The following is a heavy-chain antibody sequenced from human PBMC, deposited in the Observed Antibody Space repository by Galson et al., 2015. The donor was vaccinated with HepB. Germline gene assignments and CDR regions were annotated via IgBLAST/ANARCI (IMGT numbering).Heavy chain of an antibody. J-gene: IGHJ4*02. V-gene: IGHV4-59*01. CDR1: GGSISSYY. CDR2: IHYSGTT. D-gene: IGHD6-13*01. CDR3: ARALHRTYSSSWYHYFDY. Sequence: SETLSLTCTVTGGSISSYYWSWIRQPPGKGLEWIGSIHYSGTTYYSPSLKSRVTISLDTSKNQFSLKLSSVTAADTAVYYCARALHRTYSSSWYHYFDYWGQGTLVTVSS.